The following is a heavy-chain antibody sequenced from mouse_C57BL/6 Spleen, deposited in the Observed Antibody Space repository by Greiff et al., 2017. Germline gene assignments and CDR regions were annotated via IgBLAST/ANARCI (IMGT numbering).Heavy chain of an antibody. D-gene: IGHD1-1*01. Sequence: VKLMESGAELARPGASVKLSCKASGYTFTSYGISWVKQRTGQGLEWIGEIYPRSGNTYYNEKFKGKATLTADKSSSTAYMELRSLTSEDSAVYFCATNYYGSPWFAYWGQGTLVTVSA. CDR2: IYPRSGNT. J-gene: IGHJ3*01. CDR3: ATNYYGSPWFAY. CDR1: GYTFTSYG. V-gene: IGHV1-81*01.